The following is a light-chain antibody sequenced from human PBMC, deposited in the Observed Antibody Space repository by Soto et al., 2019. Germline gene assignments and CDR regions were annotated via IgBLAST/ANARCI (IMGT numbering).Light chain of an antibody. J-gene: IGKJ3*01. Sequence: EIVMTQSPATLSVSPGETATLSCRASQSVSSNLAWYQQKPGQAPRLLIYGASTRATGIPARFTGSGSGTEFTLTISSLQSADFAVYYCQQYNNWPFTFGTGTKVDIK. CDR1: QSVSSN. CDR3: QQYNNWPFT. CDR2: GAS. V-gene: IGKV3-15*01.